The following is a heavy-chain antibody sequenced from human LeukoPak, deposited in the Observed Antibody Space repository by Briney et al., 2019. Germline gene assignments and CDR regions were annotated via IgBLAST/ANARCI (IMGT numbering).Heavy chain of an antibody. V-gene: IGHV1-2*02. J-gene: IGHJ4*02. D-gene: IGHD3-3*01. CDR1: GYTFTGYY. CDR2: INPNSGGT. CDR3: ARALSLEWLLSDY. Sequence: ASVKASCKASGYTFTGYYMHWVRQAPGQGLEWMGWINPNSGGTNYAQKFQGRVTMTRDTSISTAYMELSRLRSDDTAVYYCARALSLEWLLSDYWGQGTLVTVSS.